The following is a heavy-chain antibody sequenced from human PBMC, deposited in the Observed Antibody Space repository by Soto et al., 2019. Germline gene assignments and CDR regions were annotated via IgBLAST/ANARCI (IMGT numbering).Heavy chain of an antibody. V-gene: IGHV1-24*01. CDR1: GYTLTELS. D-gene: IGHD1-26*01. CDR2: FDPEDGET. CDR3: ATFTVGATRLYYYGMDV. J-gene: IGHJ6*02. Sequence: ASVKVSCKVSGYTLTELSMHWVRQAPGKGLEWMGGFDPEDGETIYAQKFQGRVTMTEDTSTDTAYMELSSLRSEDTAVYYCATFTVGATRLYYYGMDVWGQGTTVTVSS.